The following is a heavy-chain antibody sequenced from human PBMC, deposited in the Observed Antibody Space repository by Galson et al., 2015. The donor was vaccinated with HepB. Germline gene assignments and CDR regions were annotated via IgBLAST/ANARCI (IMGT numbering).Heavy chain of an antibody. V-gene: IGHV1-69*13. CDR2: IIPIFGTA. CDR3: AVRGVGVYYGMDV. Sequence: SVKVSCKASGGTFSSYAISWVRQAPGQGLEWMGGIIPIFGTANYAQKFQGRVTITADESTSTAYMELSSLRSEDTAVYYRAVRGVGVYYGMDVWGQGTTVTVSS. J-gene: IGHJ6*02. CDR1: GGTFSSYA. D-gene: IGHD3-10*01.